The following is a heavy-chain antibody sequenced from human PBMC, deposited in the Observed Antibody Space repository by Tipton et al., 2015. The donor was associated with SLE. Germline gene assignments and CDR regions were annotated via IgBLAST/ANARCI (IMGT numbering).Heavy chain of an antibody. Sequence: TLSLTCDVSGGSITSGGYSWSWIRQPPGKGLEWIGYIYYSGRASYSPPLRSRVTMSVDRSKNQFSLKLNSVTAADTAVYYCARGGGDFGLKNWGQGTLVTVSS. CDR3: ARGGGDFGLKN. V-gene: IGHV4-30-2*01. CDR1: GGSITSGGYS. CDR2: IYYSGRA. J-gene: IGHJ4*02. D-gene: IGHD3/OR15-3a*01.